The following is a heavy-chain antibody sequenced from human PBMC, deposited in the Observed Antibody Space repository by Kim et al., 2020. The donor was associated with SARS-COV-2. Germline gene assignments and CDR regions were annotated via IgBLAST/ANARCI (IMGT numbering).Heavy chain of an antibody. V-gene: IGHV5-10-1*01. CDR2: IDPSDSYT. D-gene: IGHD6-13*01. J-gene: IGHJ6*02. CDR3: ARYLNPGIAAAGTANYYYYGMDV. CDR1: GYSFTSYW. Sequence: GESLKISCKGSGYSFTSYWISWVRQMPGKGLEWMGRIDPSDSYTNYSPSFQGHVTISADKSISTAYLQWSSLKASDTAMYYCARYLNPGIAAAGTANYYYYGMDVWGQGTTVTVSS.